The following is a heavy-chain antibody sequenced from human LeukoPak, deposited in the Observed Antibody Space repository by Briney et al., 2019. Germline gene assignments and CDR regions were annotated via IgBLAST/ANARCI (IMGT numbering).Heavy chain of an antibody. CDR1: GGSISSYY. V-gene: IGHV4-4*07. CDR2: IYTSGST. Sequence: SETLSLTCTVSGGSISSYYWSWIRQPAGKGLEWIGRIYTSGSTNYNPSLKSRVTMSVDTSKNQFSLKLSSVTAADTAVYYCARTNYYDSSGYMYYFDYWGQGTLVTVSS. D-gene: IGHD3-22*01. CDR3: ARTNYYDSSGYMYYFDY. J-gene: IGHJ4*02.